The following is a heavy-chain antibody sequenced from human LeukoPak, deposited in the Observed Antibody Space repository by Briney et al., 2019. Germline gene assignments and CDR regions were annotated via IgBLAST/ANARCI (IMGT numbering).Heavy chain of an antibody. J-gene: IGHJ3*01. CDR3: AKYQLLNNNYWRDAFDF. V-gene: IGHV3-23*01. Sequence: GGSLRLSCAASGFTFSNYAMTWVRQAPGKGLEWDSVIGRTGDIFYADSVKGRFTISRDNSKNTLYLQMNSLRAEDTAVYYCAKYQLLNNNYWRDAFDFWGQGTMVTVSS. D-gene: IGHD1-1*01. CDR1: GFTFSNYA. CDR2: IGRTGDI.